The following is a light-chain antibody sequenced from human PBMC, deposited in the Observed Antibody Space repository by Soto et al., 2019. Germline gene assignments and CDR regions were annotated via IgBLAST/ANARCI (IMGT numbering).Light chain of an antibody. CDR2: EVS. CDR1: SSDVGGYNY. V-gene: IGLV2-14*01. CDR3: SSYTSSSTPVV. J-gene: IGLJ2*01. Sequence: QSVLSQPASVSGSPGQSIHISCTGTSSDVGGYNYVSWYQQHPGKAPELMIYEVSNRPSGVSNRFSGSKSGNTASLTISGLHAEDESDYYCSSYTSSSTPVVFGGGTQLTVL.